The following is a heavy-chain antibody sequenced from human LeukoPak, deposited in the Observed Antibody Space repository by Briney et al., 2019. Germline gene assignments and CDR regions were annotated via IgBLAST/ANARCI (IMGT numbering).Heavy chain of an antibody. J-gene: IGHJ4*02. V-gene: IGHV1-18*01. CDR1: GYTFTSYG. D-gene: IGHD6-6*01. CDR3: ARVEYSSSWDFDY. Sequence: ASVKVSCKASGYTFTSYGISWVRQAPGQGLEWMGWISAYNGNTNYAQKLQGRVTMTRDTSISTAYMELSRLRSDDTAVYYCARVEYSSSWDFDYWGQGTLVTVSS. CDR2: ISAYNGNT.